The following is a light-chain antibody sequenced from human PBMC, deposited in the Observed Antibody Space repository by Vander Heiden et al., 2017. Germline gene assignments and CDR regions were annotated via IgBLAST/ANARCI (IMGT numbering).Light chain of an antibody. CDR2: DVS. V-gene: IGLV2-11*01. CDR3: CSYAGSYTVV. Sequence: QSALTQPRPVPGSPGKPVTIPCTGTSSDVGGYNYVSWYQQHPGKAPKLMIYDVSKRPSGVPDRCSGSKSGNTASLTISGLQAEDDADYYCCSYAGSYTVVFGGGTKLTVL. J-gene: IGLJ2*01. CDR1: SSDVGGYNY.